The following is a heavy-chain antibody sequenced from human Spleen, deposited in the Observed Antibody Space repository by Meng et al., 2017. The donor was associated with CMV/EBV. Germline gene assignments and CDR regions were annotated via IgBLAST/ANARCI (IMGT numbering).Heavy chain of an antibody. CDR1: GFTFSNYA. Sequence: GESLKISCAASGFTFSNYAMTWVRQAPGKGLEWVSSISGSGDSTYYADSVKGRFTISRDNSKNTLYLQMNSLRAEDTAVYYCAKVPEPGRLRFLEWLLAPPDWGQGTLVTVSS. J-gene: IGHJ1*01. CDR3: AKVPEPGRLRFLEWLLAPPD. D-gene: IGHD3-3*01. CDR2: ISGSGDST. V-gene: IGHV3-23*01.